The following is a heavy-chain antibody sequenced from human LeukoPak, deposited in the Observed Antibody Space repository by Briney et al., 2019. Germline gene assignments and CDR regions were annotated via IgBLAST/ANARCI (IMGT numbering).Heavy chain of an antibody. Sequence: PGGSLRLSCAASGFTFSIYAMHWVRQAPGKGLEWVAVITHDGGNTSYADSVKGRFTISRDNSKSTLYLQMSSLRAEDTAVYYCATDKSYFDSRSHQGFDYWGQGTLVTVSS. CDR3: ATDKSYFDSRSHQGFDY. V-gene: IGHV3-30*15. CDR1: GFTFSIYA. D-gene: IGHD3-10*01. J-gene: IGHJ4*02. CDR2: ITHDGGNT.